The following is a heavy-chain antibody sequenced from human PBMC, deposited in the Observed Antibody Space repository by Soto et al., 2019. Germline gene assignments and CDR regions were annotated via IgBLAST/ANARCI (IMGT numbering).Heavy chain of an antibody. CDR3: AREVGQTSSSDAFDI. CDR2: IYSSGGP. Sequence: QVHLQESGPGLVKPSQTLSLTCTVSGGSISSGDYFWSWIRQPPGEGLEWIAYIYSSGGPPYNPSLKSRATIPLDTSKSQVALELTSVTAADSAVYFCAREVGQTSSSDAFDIWGQGTMVTVSS. D-gene: IGHD6-6*01. J-gene: IGHJ3*02. CDR1: GGSISSGDYF. V-gene: IGHV4-30-4*01.